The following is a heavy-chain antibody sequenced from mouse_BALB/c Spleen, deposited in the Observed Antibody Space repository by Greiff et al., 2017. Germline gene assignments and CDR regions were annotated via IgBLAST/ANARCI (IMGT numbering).Heavy chain of an antibody. CDR1: GYAFTSYN. CDR2: IDPYNGGT. Sequence: EVQLQQSGPELVKPGASVKVSCKASGYAFTSYNMYWVKQSHGKSLEWIGYIDPYNGGTSYNQKFKGKATLTVDKSSSTAYMDLNSLTSEDSAVYYCAGWLLTYYAMDYWGQGTSVTVSS. J-gene: IGHJ4*01. V-gene: IGHV1S135*01. CDR3: AGWLLTYYAMDY. D-gene: IGHD2-3*01.